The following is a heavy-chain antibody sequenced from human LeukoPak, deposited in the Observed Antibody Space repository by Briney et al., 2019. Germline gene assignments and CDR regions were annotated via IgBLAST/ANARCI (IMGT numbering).Heavy chain of an antibody. CDR1: GFTFDDYA. V-gene: IGHV3-9*01. Sequence: GGSLRLSCVASGFTFDDYAMHWVRQAPGKGLEWVLGISWNSGSIGYADSVKGRFTIPRDNAKNSLYLQMNSMRAEDTALYYCAKVVTGTTLDYYYYMDVWGKGTTVTVSS. CDR2: ISWNSGSI. CDR3: AKVVTGTTLDYYYYMDV. D-gene: IGHD1-20*01. J-gene: IGHJ6*03.